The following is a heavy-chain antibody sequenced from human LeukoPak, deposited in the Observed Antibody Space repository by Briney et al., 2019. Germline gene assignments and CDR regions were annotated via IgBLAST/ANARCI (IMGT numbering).Heavy chain of an antibody. J-gene: IGHJ4*02. Sequence: SETLSLTCTVSGGSISSYYWSWIRQPAGKGLEWIGRIYSTGSTNYNPSLKSRVIMSVDTSKNQFSLRLRSVTAADTAVYYCARQIASAGTAGFDFWGQGALVTVSP. CDR2: IYSTGST. CDR3: ARQIASAGTAGFDF. CDR1: GGSISSYY. V-gene: IGHV4-4*07. D-gene: IGHD6-13*01.